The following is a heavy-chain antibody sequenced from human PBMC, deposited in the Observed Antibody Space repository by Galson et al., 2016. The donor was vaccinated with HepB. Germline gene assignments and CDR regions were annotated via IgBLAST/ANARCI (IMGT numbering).Heavy chain of an antibody. CDR2: IFYSGST. V-gene: IGHV4-59*01. J-gene: IGHJ3*02. CDR1: GGSISSYC. D-gene: IGHD3-16*01. Sequence: SETLSLTCTVSGGSISSYCWSWIRQPPGKGLERIGYIFYSGSTNYNPSLKSRVTISVDTSKNQFSPKLTSVTAADTAVYYCAGRIMSTVTDDAFDIWGEGTMVTVSS. CDR3: AGRIMSTVTDDAFDI.